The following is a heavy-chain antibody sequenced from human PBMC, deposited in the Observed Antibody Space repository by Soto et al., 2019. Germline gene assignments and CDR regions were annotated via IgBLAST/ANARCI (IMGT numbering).Heavy chain of an antibody. V-gene: IGHV5-10-1*01. Sequence: GESLKISCKGSGYSFTSYWISWVRQMPGKGLEWMGRIDPSDSYTNYSPSFQGHVIISADKSISTAYLQWSSLKASDTAMYYCARHAFYYGSGSYIDYWGQGTLVTVSS. CDR1: GYSFTSYW. CDR3: ARHAFYYGSGSYIDY. D-gene: IGHD3-10*01. CDR2: IDPSDSYT. J-gene: IGHJ4*02.